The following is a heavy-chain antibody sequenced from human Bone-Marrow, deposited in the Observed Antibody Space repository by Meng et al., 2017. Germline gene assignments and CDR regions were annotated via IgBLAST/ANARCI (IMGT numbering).Heavy chain of an antibody. J-gene: IGHJ6*02. Sequence: ASVKVSCKASGGTFSGYYMHWVRQAPGQGLEWMGRINPNSGGTNYAQKFQGRVTMTRDTSISTAYMELSRLRSDDTAVYYCARTGYSSGWYLYGMDVWGQGTTVTVSS. V-gene: IGHV1-2*06. CDR1: GGTFSGYY. CDR2: INPNSGGT. CDR3: ARTGYSSGWYLYGMDV. D-gene: IGHD6-19*01.